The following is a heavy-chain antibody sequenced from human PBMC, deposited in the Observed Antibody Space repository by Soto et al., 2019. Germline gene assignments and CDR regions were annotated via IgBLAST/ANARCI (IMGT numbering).Heavy chain of an antibody. CDR1: GGTFSTYA. CDR2: IIPLFGTA. Sequence: ASVKVSCKASGGTFSTYAIVWVRQAPGQGLEWMGGIIPLFGTAHYAQKFQGRVTITADESTSTAYMELSSLRSEDTAVFYCARMAVARSIDDYFDYWGQGTIVTISS. V-gene: IGHV1-69*13. CDR3: ARMAVARSIDDYFDY. D-gene: IGHD6-19*01. J-gene: IGHJ4*02.